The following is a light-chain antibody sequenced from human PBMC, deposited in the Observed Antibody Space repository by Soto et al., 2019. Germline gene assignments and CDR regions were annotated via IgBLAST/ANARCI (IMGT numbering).Light chain of an antibody. CDR2: DAS. CDR1: QSVSSY. CDR3: QQRSKWRT. J-gene: IGKJ1*01. Sequence: EIVLTQSPATLSLSPGERATLSCRASQSVSSYLAWYQQKPGQAPRLLIYDASNRATGIPARFSGGGSGTDFTLTISSLEPEDFAVYYCQQRSKWRTFGQGTKVDIK. V-gene: IGKV3-11*01.